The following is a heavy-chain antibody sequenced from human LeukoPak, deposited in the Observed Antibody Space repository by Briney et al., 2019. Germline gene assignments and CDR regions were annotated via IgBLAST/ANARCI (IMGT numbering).Heavy chain of an antibody. Sequence: SQTLSLTCTVSGGSISSGGYYWSWIRQHPGKGLEWIGYIYYSGSTYYNPSLKSRVTISVDTSKSQFSLKLSSVTAADTAVYYCARDSRTTVETNWFDSWGQGTLVTVSS. CDR2: IYYSGST. CDR3: ARDSRTTVETNWFDS. CDR1: GGSISSGGYY. D-gene: IGHD4-23*01. V-gene: IGHV4-31*03. J-gene: IGHJ5*01.